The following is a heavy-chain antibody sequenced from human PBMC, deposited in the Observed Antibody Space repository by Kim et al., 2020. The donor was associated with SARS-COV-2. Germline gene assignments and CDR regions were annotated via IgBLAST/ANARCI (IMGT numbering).Heavy chain of an antibody. Sequence: NTKDSQQFQGRVSITRDTSTTTTYLELSGLRSEDTAVYYCAREAVAGSFDHWGQGTLVTVSS. V-gene: IGHV1-3*01. J-gene: IGHJ4*02. D-gene: IGHD6-19*01. CDR2: NT. CDR3: AREAVAGSFDH.